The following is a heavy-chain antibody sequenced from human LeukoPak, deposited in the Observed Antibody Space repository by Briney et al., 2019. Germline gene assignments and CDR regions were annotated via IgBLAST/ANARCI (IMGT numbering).Heavy chain of an antibody. D-gene: IGHD3-22*01. V-gene: IGHV3-33*01. CDR3: ARAPARGYYDSSGYWALDY. Sequence: PGGSLRLSCAASGFTFSSYGMHWVRQAPGKGLEWVAIIWYDGSNKYYADSVKGRFTISRDNSENTLYLQMNSLRAEDTAVYYCARAPARGYYDSSGYWALDYWGQGTLVTVSS. J-gene: IGHJ4*02. CDR2: IWYDGSNK. CDR1: GFTFSSYG.